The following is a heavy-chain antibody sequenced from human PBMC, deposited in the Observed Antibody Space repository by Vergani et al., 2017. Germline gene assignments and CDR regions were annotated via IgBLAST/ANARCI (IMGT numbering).Heavy chain of an antibody. J-gene: IGHJ3*02. CDR2: IKEDGSEK. V-gene: IGHV3-7*01. Sequence: EEKLVESGGGLVQPGGSLTLSCSASGLTFTSSWMSWVRQAPGKGLEWVASIKEDGSEKYYLDSVKGRFTISRDNAENFLNLQMNSLRADDTAVYYCARQTVNPRDAFYIWGRGTLVIVSS. CDR3: ARQTVNPRDAFYI. CDR1: GLTFTSSW. D-gene: IGHD4-17*01.